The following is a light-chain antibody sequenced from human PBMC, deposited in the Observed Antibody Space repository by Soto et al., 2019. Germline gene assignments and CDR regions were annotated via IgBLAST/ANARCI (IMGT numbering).Light chain of an antibody. CDR1: QSVLYSSNNQNY. CDR2: WAS. V-gene: IGKV4-1*01. Sequence: DIVMTQSPDSLAVSLGERATINCKSSQSVLYSSNNQNYLAWYQQRPGQPPKLLIYWASTRESGVPDRYSGSGSGTDFTLTITSLQAEDVACYYCQQYESTPPTFGQGTKLEIK. CDR3: QQYESTPPT. J-gene: IGKJ2*01.